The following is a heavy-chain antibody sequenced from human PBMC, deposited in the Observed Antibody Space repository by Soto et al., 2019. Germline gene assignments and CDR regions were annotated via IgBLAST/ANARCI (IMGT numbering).Heavy chain of an antibody. Sequence: SETLSLTCGFSGSVPFGSLSSYFWTCILQPPGKGREWIGEINHSGSPNYSPSLRGRVTISLDTSKKQFSLNLSSVTAADTAVYFCARARFSQWSQDYYGLDVWGQGTTVTVSS. CDR1: GSVPFGSLSSYF. CDR3: ARARFSQWSQDYYGLDV. J-gene: IGHJ6*02. D-gene: IGHD3-3*01. V-gene: IGHV4-34*01. CDR2: INHSGSP.